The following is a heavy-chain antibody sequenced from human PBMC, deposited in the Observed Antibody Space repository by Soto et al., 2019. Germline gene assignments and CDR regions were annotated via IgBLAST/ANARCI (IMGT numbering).Heavy chain of an antibody. CDR3: ARDGTLYDSSGYYYLY. Sequence: QVQLVQSGAEVKKPGSSVKVSCKASGGTFSRYAISWVRQAPGQGLGWMGGIIPMFGKANYAQKFQDRITITADESTSTGYLELRSLRSEDTAMYYCARDGTLYDSSGYYYLYWGQGTLVTVSS. CDR2: IIPMFGKA. V-gene: IGHV1-69*01. CDR1: GGTFSRYA. J-gene: IGHJ4*02. D-gene: IGHD3-22*01.